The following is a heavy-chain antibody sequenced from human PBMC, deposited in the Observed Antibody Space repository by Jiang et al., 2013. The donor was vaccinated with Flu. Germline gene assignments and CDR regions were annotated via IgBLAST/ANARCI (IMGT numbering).Heavy chain of an antibody. V-gene: IGHV5-51*01. D-gene: IGHD6-6*01. CDR2: IYPGDSDT. J-gene: IGHJ4*02. Sequence: IIYPGDSDTRYSPSFQGQVTISADKSISTAYLQWSSLKASDTAMYYCARQGSSSFDYWGQGTLVTVSS. CDR3: ARQGSSSFDY.